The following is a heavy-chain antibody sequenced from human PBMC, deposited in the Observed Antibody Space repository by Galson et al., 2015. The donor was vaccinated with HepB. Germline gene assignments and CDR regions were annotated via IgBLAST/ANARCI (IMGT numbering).Heavy chain of an antibody. J-gene: IGHJ4*02. CDR2: ISSSSSYI. CDR1: GFTFSSYS. Sequence: SLRLSCAASGFTFSSYSMNWVRQAPGKGLEWVSSISSSSSYIYYADSVKGRFTISRDNAKNSLYLQMNNLRAEDTAVYYCARDRRGYNGPDYWGQGTLVTVSS. V-gene: IGHV3-21*01. D-gene: IGHD3-10*01. CDR3: ARDRRGYNGPDY.